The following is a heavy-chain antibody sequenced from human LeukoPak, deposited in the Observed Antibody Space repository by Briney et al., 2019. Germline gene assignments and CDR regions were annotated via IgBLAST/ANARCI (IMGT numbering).Heavy chain of an antibody. CDR2: INPSGGST. J-gene: IGHJ6*02. CDR3: ARAGGRGDYYYYGMDV. D-gene: IGHD2-15*01. V-gene: IGHV1-46*01. Sequence: ASVKVSCKASGYTFTSYYMRWVRQAPGQGLEWMGIINPSGGSTSYAQKFQGRVTMTRDTSTSTVYMELSSLRSEDTAVYYCARAGGRGDYYYYGMDVWGQGTTVTVSS. CDR1: GYTFTSYY.